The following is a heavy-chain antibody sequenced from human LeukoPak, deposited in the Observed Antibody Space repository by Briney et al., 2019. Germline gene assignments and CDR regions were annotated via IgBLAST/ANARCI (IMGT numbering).Heavy chain of an antibody. CDR1: GGSIGSYY. J-gene: IGHJ4*02. D-gene: IGHD3-10*01. Sequence: SETLSLTCTVSGGSIGSYYWSWIRQPPGKGLEWIGYIYYSGSTNYNPSLKSRVTISVDTSKNQFSLKLSSVTAADTAVYYCARAVYYLYYFDYWGQGTLVTVSS. CDR3: ARAVYYLYYFDY. CDR2: IYYSGST. V-gene: IGHV4-59*08.